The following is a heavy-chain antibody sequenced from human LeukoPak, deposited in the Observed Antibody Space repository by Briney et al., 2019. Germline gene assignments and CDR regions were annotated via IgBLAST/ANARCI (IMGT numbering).Heavy chain of an antibody. D-gene: IGHD5-24*01. CDR3: ARVPDEGAFDI. CDR1: GFTFSSYA. J-gene: IGHJ3*02. CDR2: ISYDGSNK. V-gene: IGHV3-30-3*01. Sequence: GGSLRLSCAASGFTFSSYAMHWVRQAPGKGLEWVAVISYDGSNKYYADSVKGRFTISRDNAKNSLYLQMNSLRAEDTAVYYCARVPDEGAFDIWGQGTMVTVSS.